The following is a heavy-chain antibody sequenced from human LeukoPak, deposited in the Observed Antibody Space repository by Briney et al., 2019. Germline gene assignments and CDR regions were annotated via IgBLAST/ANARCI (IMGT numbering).Heavy chain of an antibody. V-gene: IGHV4-59*01. CDR3: ERVGGSPFPHWYFDL. D-gene: IGHD1-26*01. CDR1: GGSISSYY. J-gene: IGHJ2*01. CDR2: IYYSGST. Sequence: LETLSLTCTVSGGSISSYYWSWIRQPPGKGLEWVGYIYYSGSTNYNPSLTSRVTISVDTSKNQFSLKLSSVTAAATAVYYCERVGGSPFPHWYFDLWGRGTLVTVSS.